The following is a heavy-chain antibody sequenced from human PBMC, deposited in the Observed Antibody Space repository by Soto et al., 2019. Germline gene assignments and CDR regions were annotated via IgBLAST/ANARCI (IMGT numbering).Heavy chain of an antibody. CDR3: AKNQGVELVPLATVDWFDP. Sequence: PWWSLRLSCAASVLICENFGMSWFRQAPGKGLEWISSISGSGFKKYYADSVKGRFTISRDNSKSTVYLELNNLSAEDTAVYHCAKNQGVELVPLATVDWFDPWGQGSVVTVSS. CDR1: VLICENFG. CDR2: ISGSGFKK. V-gene: IGHV3-23*01. J-gene: IGHJ5*02. D-gene: IGHD1-26*01.